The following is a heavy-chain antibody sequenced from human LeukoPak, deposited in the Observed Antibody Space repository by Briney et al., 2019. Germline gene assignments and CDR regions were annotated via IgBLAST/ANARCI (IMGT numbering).Heavy chain of an antibody. J-gene: IGHJ4*02. CDR2: VYHSGSA. CDR3: LYGGNSGDWVY. Sequence: PSETLSLTCAVSGASIISINWWSWVRQPPGKGLEWIGEVYHSGSANYNPSLRSRVTMSVDKSNNQFSLRLTSMTAADTAVYFCLYGGNSGDWVYWGQGTLVTVSS. CDR1: GASIISINW. D-gene: IGHD4-23*01. V-gene: IGHV4-4*02.